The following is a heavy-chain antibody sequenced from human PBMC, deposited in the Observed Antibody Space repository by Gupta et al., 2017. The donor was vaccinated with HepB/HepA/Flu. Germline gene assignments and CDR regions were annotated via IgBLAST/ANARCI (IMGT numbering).Heavy chain of an antibody. CDR2: ISYDGSNK. CDR1: GFPFSSYG. Sequence: QVQLVESGGGVVQPGRSLRLSCAASGFPFSSYGMHWVRQAPGKGLEWVAAISYDGSNKYYADSGKGRFTISRDNSKNTLYLQMNSLRAEDTAVYYCARNGQRRVYYYYYMDVWGKGTTVTVSS. CDR3: ARNGQRRVYYYYYMDV. V-gene: IGHV3-30*03. J-gene: IGHJ6*03. D-gene: IGHD6-25*01.